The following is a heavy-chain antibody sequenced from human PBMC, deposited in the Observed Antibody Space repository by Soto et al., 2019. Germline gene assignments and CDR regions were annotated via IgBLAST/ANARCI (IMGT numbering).Heavy chain of an antibody. J-gene: IGHJ4*02. CDR3: ARDYYYDSSGYYAGFDY. D-gene: IGHD3-22*01. V-gene: IGHV3-21*01. CDR1: GFTFSSYS. CDR2: ISSSSSYI. Sequence: GGSLRLSCAASGFTFSSYSMNWVRQAPGKGLEWVSSISSSSSYIYYADSVKGRFTISRDNAKNSLYLQMNSLRAEDTAVYYCARDYYYDSSGYYAGFDYWGQGTLVTSPQ.